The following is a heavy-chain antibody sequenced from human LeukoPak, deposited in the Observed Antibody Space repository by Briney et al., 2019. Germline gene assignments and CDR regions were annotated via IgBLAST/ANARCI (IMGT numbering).Heavy chain of an antibody. D-gene: IGHD6-13*01. CDR1: GYTFTSYA. CDR3: ARDRVAAAGSKGAFDI. V-gene: IGHV1-3*01. Sequence: ASVKVSCKASGYTFTSYAMHWVRQAPGQRLEWMGWINAGYGNTKYSQKFQGRVTITRDTSASTAYMELSSLRSEDTAVYYCARDRVAAAGSKGAFDIWGQGTMVTVSS. J-gene: IGHJ3*02. CDR2: INAGYGNT.